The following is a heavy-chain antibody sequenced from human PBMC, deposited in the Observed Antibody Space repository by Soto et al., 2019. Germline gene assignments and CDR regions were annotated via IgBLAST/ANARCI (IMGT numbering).Heavy chain of an antibody. CDR1: GGSVSSGSYY. CDR3: ARVGRWLQFGVDY. J-gene: IGHJ4*02. V-gene: IGHV4-61*01. CDR2: IYYSGST. D-gene: IGHD5-12*01. Sequence: QVQLQESGPGLVKPSETLSLTCTVSGGSVSSGSYYWSWIRQPPGKGLEWIGYIYYSGSTNYNPSLKSRVTISVDTSKNQFSLKLSSVTAADTAVYYCARVGRWLQFGVDYWGQGTLVTVSS.